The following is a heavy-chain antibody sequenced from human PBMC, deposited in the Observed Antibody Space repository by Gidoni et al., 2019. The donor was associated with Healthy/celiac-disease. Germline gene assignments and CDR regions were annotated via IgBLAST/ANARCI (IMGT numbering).Heavy chain of an antibody. J-gene: IGHJ4*02. CDR3: ARAHYDFWSGYCDY. Sequence: EVQLVESGGGLVQPGGSLRLSCAASGLPFSSYSMNWLRQAPGKGLEWVSYISSSSSTIYYADSVKGRFTISRANAKNSLYLQMNSLSAEDTAVYYCARAHYDFWSGYCDYWGQGTLVTVSS. D-gene: IGHD3-3*01. CDR2: ISSSSSTI. CDR1: GLPFSSYS. V-gene: IGHV3-48*04.